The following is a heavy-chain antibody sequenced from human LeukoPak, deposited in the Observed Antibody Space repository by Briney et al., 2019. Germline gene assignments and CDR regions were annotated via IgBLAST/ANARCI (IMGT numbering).Heavy chain of an antibody. J-gene: IGHJ1*01. CDR1: GGSISSGGYS. V-gene: IGHV4-30-2*01. D-gene: IGHD3-10*02. Sequence: SQTLSLTCAVSGGSISSGGYSWSWIRQPPGKGLEWIGYIYHSGSTNYNPSLKSRVTISVDTSKNQFSLKLSSVTAADTAVYFCASPKITLSEYFQHWGQGTLVTVSS. CDR3: ASPKITLSEYFQH. CDR2: IYHSGST.